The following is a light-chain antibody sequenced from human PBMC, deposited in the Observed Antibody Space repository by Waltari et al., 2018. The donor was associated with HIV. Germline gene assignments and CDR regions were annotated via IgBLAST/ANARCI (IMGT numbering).Light chain of an antibody. CDR2: GAS. Sequence: EIVMTQSPATLSVSLGERVTLSCRASQNVITNLAWYQQKPGQAPRLLIYGASTRATDIPSRFSGCGSGTEFTLTIGSLQSEDSASYYCQQYNNWPRTFGQGTKVEVK. J-gene: IGKJ1*01. V-gene: IGKV3-15*01. CDR3: QQYNNWPRT. CDR1: QNVITN.